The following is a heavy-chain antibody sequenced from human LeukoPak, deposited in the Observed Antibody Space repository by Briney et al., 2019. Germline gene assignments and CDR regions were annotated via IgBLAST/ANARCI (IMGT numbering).Heavy chain of an antibody. Sequence: PGGSLRLSCAASGFTFSSYAMSWVRQAPGKGLEWVSGISGGGDYTDYADSVKGRFTISRDNSKNMLYSQMNSLRAEDTGVYYCAKESGSYSRPHGWFDPWGQGTLVTVSS. D-gene: IGHD1-26*01. CDR1: GFTFSSYA. CDR2: ISGGGDYT. CDR3: AKESGSYSRPHGWFDP. V-gene: IGHV3-23*01. J-gene: IGHJ5*02.